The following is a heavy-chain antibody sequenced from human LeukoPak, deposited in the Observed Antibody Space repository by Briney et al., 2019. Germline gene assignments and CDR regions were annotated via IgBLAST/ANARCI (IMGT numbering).Heavy chain of an antibody. V-gene: IGHV1-18*01. CDR1: GYSFTKYG. J-gene: IGHJ4*02. D-gene: IGHD6-25*01. CDR2: ISTYNGDT. CDR3: ARDSSNSSGWRAWGDY. Sequence: GASVKVSCKASGYSFTKYGINWVRQAPGQGLEWMGWISTYNGDTKYAQKFQGRVTMTTDTSTSTAYMELRSLRSDDTAVYYCARDSSNSSGWRAWGDYWGQGILVTVSS.